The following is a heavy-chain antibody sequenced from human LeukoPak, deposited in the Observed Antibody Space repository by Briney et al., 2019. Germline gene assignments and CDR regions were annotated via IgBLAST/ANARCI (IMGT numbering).Heavy chain of an antibody. CDR1: GFSFSTYT. Sequence: GGSLRLSCAASGFSFSTYTMNWVRQAPGKGLERVAGIQHDGSRTYYADSVRGRFTISRDNSKNTLYLEMNSLTTEDTALYYCARDHYG. J-gene: IGHJ6*01. V-gene: IGHV3-30-3*01. CDR3: ARDHYG. CDR2: IQHDGSRT.